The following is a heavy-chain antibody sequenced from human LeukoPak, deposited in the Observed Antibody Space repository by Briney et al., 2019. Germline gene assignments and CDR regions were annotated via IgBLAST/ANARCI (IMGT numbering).Heavy chain of an antibody. V-gene: IGHV3-74*01. CDR2: INSDGSST. CDR3: VWFGELLSDFDY. D-gene: IGHD3-10*01. CDR1: GFTFSSYW. Sequence: GGSLRLSCAASGFTFSSYWMHWVRQAPGKGLVWVSRINSDGSSTSYADSVKGRFTISRDNAKNTLYLQMNSLRAEDTAVYCCVWFGELLSDFDYWGQGTLVTVSS. J-gene: IGHJ4*02.